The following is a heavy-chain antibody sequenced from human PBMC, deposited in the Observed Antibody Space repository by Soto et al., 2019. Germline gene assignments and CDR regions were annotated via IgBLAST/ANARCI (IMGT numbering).Heavy chain of an antibody. V-gene: IGHV1-2*04. Sequence: GAXVKVSCKASGYTFTGYYXXXVRQAPGQGLEWMGWINPNSGGTNYAQKFQGWVTMTRDTSISTAYMELRRLRSDDTAVYYCARELGRRTTGYCSSTSCYTVLAFDIWGQGTMVTVSS. D-gene: IGHD2-2*02. CDR2: INPNSGGT. CDR1: GYTFTGYY. J-gene: IGHJ3*02. CDR3: ARELGRRTTGYCSSTSCYTVLAFDI.